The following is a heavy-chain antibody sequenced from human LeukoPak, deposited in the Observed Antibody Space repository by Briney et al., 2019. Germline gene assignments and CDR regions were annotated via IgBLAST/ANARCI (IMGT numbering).Heavy chain of an antibody. Sequence: GGSLRLSCAASGFTFDDYAMHWVRQAPGKGLEWVSGISWNSGSIDYADSVKGRFIISRDNAKNSLYLQMGSLSTADTAFYYCAKEMDLSRYCSSTSCRPFDFWGQGTLVTASS. J-gene: IGHJ4*02. CDR1: GFTFDDYA. D-gene: IGHD2-2*01. V-gene: IGHV3-9*01. CDR3: AKEMDLSRYCSSTSCRPFDF. CDR2: ISWNSGSI.